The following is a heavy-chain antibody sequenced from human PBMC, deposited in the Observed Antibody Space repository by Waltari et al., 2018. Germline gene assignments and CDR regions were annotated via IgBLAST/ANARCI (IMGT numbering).Heavy chain of an antibody. Sequence: QVQLQQWGAGLLKPSETLSLTCAVYGGSFSGYYWRWIRQPPGKGLEWIGEINHSGSTNYNPSLKSRVTISVDTSKNQFSLKLSSVTAADTAVYYCARGILRRSLVVVAAPLFDYWGQGTLVTVSS. CDR1: GGSFSGYY. V-gene: IGHV4-34*01. CDR3: ARGILRRSLVVVAAPLFDY. D-gene: IGHD2-15*01. CDR2: INHSGST. J-gene: IGHJ4*02.